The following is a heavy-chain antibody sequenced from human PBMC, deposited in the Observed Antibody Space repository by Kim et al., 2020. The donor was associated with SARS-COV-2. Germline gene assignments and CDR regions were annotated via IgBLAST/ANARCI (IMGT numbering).Heavy chain of an antibody. CDR3: ARSITMVRGVIITNDA. CDR2: IYYSGST. CDR1: GGSISSSSYY. V-gene: IGHV4-39*01. J-gene: IGHJ3*01. D-gene: IGHD3-10*01. Sequence: SETLSLTCTVSGGSISSSSYYWGWIRQPPGKGLEWIGSIYYSGSTYYNPSLKSRVTISVDTSKNQFSLKLSSVTAADTAVYYCARSITMVRGVIITNDA.